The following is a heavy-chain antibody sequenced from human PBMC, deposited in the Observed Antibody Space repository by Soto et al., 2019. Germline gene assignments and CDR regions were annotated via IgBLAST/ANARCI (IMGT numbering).Heavy chain of an antibody. D-gene: IGHD3-10*01. CDR2: IYHSGST. V-gene: IGHV4-30-2*01. CDR3: ARLRVGFGELLTY. CDR1: GGSISSGGYS. J-gene: IGHJ4*02. Sequence: SETLSLTCAVSGGSISSGGYSWSWIRQPPGKGLEWIGYIYHSGSTNYSPSFQGHVTISADKSISTAYLQWSSLKASDTAMYYCARLRVGFGELLTYWGQGTLVTVS.